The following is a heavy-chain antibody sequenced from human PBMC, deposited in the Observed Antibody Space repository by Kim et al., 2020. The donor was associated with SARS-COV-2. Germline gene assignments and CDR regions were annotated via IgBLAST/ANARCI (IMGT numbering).Heavy chain of an antibody. V-gene: IGHV4-31*03. D-gene: IGHD3-3*01. Sequence: SETLSLTCTLSGGSISSGGYYWSWIRQHPGKGLEWIGYIYYSGSTYYNPSLKSRVTISVDTSKNQFSLKLSSVTAADTAVYYCARAHRTIFGVVEYMDVWGQGTTVTVSS. CDR2: IYYSGST. CDR3: ARAHRTIFGVVEYMDV. CDR1: GGSISSGGYY. J-gene: IGHJ6*02.